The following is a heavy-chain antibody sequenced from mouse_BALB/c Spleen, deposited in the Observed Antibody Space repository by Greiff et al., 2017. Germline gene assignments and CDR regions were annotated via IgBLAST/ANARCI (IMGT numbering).Heavy chain of an antibody. D-gene: IGHD1-2*01. J-gene: IGHJ4*01. CDR1: GFTFSSYA. V-gene: IGHV5-9-4*01. CDR2: ISSGGSYT. CDR3: ARDNGYDYAMDY. Sequence: EVMLVESGGGLVKPGGSLKLSCAASGFTFSSYAMSWVRQSPEKRLEWVAEISSGGSYTYYPDTVTGRFTISRDNAKNTLYLEMSSLRSEDTAMYYCARDNGYDYAMDYWGQGTSVTVSS.